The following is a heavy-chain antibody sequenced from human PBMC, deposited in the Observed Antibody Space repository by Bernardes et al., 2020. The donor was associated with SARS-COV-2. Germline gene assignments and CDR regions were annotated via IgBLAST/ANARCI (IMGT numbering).Heavy chain of an antibody. CDR1: GFTFDDYA. J-gene: IGHJ4*02. V-gene: IGHV3-9*01. CDR2: ISWNSGSI. D-gene: IGHD1-26*01. Sequence: GGSLRLSCAASGFTFDDYAMHWVRQAPGKGLEWVSGISWNSGSIGYADSVKGRFTISRDNAKNSLYLQMNSLRAEDTALYYCAKESIDGSGDYWGQGTLVTVSS. CDR3: AKESIDGSGDY.